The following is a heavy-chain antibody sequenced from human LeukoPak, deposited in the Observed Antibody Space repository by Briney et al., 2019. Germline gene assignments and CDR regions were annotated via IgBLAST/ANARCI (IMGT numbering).Heavy chain of an antibody. V-gene: IGHV3-30-3*01. CDR2: ISYDGSNK. J-gene: IGHJ4*02. Sequence: GGSLRLSCAASGFTFSSYAIHWVRQAPGKGLEWVAVISYDGSNKYYADSVKGRFTISRDNSKNTLYLQMNSLRAEDTAVYYCARGDYVWGSYRYPIDYWGQGTLVTVSS. CDR3: ARGDYVWGSYRYPIDY. CDR1: GFTFSSYA. D-gene: IGHD3-16*02.